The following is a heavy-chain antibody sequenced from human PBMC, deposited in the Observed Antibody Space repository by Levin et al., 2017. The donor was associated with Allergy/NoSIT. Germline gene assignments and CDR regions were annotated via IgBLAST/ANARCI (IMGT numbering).Heavy chain of an antibody. CDR3: ARGQAGYSSGHTYGMDV. Sequence: ASVKVSCKASGYTFTGYYMYWVRQAPGQGLEWMGWINPNSGGTNYAQKFQGRVTMTRDTSISTAYMELSWLRSDDTAMYYCARGQAGYSSGHTYGMDVWGQGTTVTVSS. D-gene: IGHD6-25*01. CDR2: INPNSGGT. CDR1: GYTFTGYY. J-gene: IGHJ6*02. V-gene: IGHV1-2*02.